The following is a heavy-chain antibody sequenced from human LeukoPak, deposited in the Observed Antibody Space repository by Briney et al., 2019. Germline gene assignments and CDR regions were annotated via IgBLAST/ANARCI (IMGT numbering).Heavy chain of an antibody. J-gene: IGHJ5*02. CDR3: ARHVAAGTAWFDP. Sequence: SETLSLTCTVSGGSISSSSYYWGWIRQPPGKGLEWIGSIYYSGSTYYDNPSLKSRVTISVDRSKSQFSLKLSSVTAADTAVYYCARHVAAGTAWFDPWGQGTLVTVSS. D-gene: IGHD6-13*01. CDR2: IYYSGST. CDR1: GGSISSSSYY. V-gene: IGHV4-39*07.